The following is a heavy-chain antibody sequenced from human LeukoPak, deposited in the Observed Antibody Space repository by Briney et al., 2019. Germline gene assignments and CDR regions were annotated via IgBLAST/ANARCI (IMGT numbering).Heavy chain of an antibody. Sequence: ASVKVSCKASGYTFTSYDINWVRQATGQGLEWMGWMNPNSGNTGYAQKFQGRVTMTRNTSISTAYMELSSLRSEDTAVYYCARGRYETGRSSVSPGYYYYKDVWGKGTTVTISS. V-gene: IGHV1-8*02. CDR1: GYTFTSYD. CDR2: MNPNSGNT. CDR3: ARGRYETGRSSVSPGYYYYKDV. D-gene: IGHD3-9*01. J-gene: IGHJ6*03.